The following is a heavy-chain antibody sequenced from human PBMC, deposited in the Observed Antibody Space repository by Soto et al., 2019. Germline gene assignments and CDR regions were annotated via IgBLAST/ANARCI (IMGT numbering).Heavy chain of an antibody. V-gene: IGHV3-30-3*01. CDR3: ARGYPYDYVWGSYRYPPFDY. CDR1: GFTFSSYA. CDR2: ISYDGSNK. D-gene: IGHD3-16*02. J-gene: IGHJ4*02. Sequence: GGSLRLSCAASGFTFSSYAMHWVRQAPGKGLEWVAVISYDGSNKYYADSVKGRFTISRDNSKNTLYLQMNSLRAEDTAVYYCARGYPYDYVWGSYRYPPFDYWGQGTLVTVST.